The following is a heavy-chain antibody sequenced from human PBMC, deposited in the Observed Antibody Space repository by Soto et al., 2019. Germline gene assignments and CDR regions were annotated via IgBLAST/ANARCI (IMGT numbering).Heavy chain of an antibody. D-gene: IGHD4-17*01. CDR1: GGTFSDYT. CDR3: ETDHSMRYGDYLFDH. V-gene: IGHV1-69*08. J-gene: IGHJ4*02. Sequence: QIQLVQSGAEVRKPGSSVKVSCTFSGGTFSDYTINWVRQAPGHGLEWLGRFIPILDKTHYAQKFEGRVTIAADTSPDTSHITVSLELNSLTSDDTAIYYCETDHSMRYGDYLFDHWGQGALVTVSS. CDR2: FIPILDKT.